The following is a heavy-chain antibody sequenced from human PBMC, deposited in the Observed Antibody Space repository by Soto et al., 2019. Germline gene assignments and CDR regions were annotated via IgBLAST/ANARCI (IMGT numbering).Heavy chain of an antibody. CDR2: IIPIFGTA. V-gene: IGHV1-69*06. J-gene: IGHJ3*02. Sequence: QVQLVQSGAEVKKPGSSVKVSCKASGGTFSSYAISWVRQAPGQGLEWMGGIIPIFGTANYAQKFQGRVTITADKSTSTAYMELSSLRSEDTAVYYCARVLFSASYFIGAFDIWGQGTMVTVSS. D-gene: IGHD1-26*01. CDR1: GGTFSSYA. CDR3: ARVLFSASYFIGAFDI.